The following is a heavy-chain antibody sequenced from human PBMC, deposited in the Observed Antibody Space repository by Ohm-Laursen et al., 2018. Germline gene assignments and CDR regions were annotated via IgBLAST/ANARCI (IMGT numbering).Heavy chain of an antibody. V-gene: IGHV3-11*01. CDR3: GRSRWLQN. D-gene: IGHD5-24*01. CDR1: GFTFSDYY. CDR2: ISSSGSST. Sequence: SLRLSCTATGFTFSDYYMSWVRQAPGKGLEWVSVISSSGSSTYYADSVKGRFTISRDNAKNSLYLEMNSLRAEDTAVYYCGRSRWLQNWGQGTLVTVSS. J-gene: IGHJ4*02.